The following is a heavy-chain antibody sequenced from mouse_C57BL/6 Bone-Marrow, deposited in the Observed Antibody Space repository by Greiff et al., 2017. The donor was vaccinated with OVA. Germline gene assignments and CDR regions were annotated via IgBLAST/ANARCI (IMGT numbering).Heavy chain of an antibody. D-gene: IGHD2-4*01. V-gene: IGHV1-42*01. Sequence: VQLKESGPELVKPGASVKISCKAYGYSFTGYYMNWVKQSPDKSLEWIGEINPSTGGTTYNQKFKAKATLTVDKSSSTAYMQLKSLTSEDSAVYYCARSGDYEYFDVWGTGTTVTVSS. CDR1: GYSFTGYY. J-gene: IGHJ1*03. CDR3: ARSGDYEYFDV. CDR2: INPSTGGT.